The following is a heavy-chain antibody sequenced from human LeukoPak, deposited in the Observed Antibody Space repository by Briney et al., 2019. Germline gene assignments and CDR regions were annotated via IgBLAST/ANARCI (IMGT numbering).Heavy chain of an antibody. D-gene: IGHD3-22*01. J-gene: IGHJ6*04. CDR2: ISSSGSTI. CDR1: GFTFSSYE. CDR3: AELGITMIRGV. V-gene: IGHV3-48*03. Sequence: PGGSLRLSCAASGFTFSSYEMNWVRQAPGKGLEWVSYISSSGSTIYYADSVKGRFTISRDNAKNSLYLQMNSLRAEDTAVYCCAELGITMIRGVWGKGTTVTISS.